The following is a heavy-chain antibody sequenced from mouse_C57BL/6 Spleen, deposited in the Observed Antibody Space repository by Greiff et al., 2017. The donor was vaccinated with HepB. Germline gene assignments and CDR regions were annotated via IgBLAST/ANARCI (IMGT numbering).Heavy chain of an antibody. CDR3: APTTVVATGGFDY. J-gene: IGHJ2*01. V-gene: IGHV14-3*01. CDR2: IDPANGNT. Sequence: VQLKESVAELVRPGASVKLSCTASGFNIKNTYMHWVKQRPEQGLEWIGRIDPANGNTKYAPKFQGKATITADTSSNTAYLQLSSLTSEDTAIYYCAPTTVVATGGFDYWGQGTTLTVSS. CDR1: GFNIKNTY. D-gene: IGHD1-1*01.